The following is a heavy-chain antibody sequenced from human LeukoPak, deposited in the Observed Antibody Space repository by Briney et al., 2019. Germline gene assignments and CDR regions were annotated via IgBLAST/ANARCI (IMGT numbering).Heavy chain of an antibody. CDR2: IYYSGST. CDR3: ARASLGYYGILTGYLAGWFEP. Sequence: SETLSLTCNVSGGSISSYYWSWVRQPPGKGLEWIGYIYYSGSTNYNPSLKSRVTISVDTSKNQFSLKLSSVTAADTAVYYCARASLGYYGILTGYLAGWFEPWGQGTLVTVSS. V-gene: IGHV4-59*01. CDR1: GGSISSYY. D-gene: IGHD3-9*01. J-gene: IGHJ5*02.